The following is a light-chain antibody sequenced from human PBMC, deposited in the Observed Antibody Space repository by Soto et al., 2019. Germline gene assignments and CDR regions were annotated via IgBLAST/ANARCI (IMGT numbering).Light chain of an antibody. CDR2: WAS. CDR1: QRVLDRSNNKNY. Sequence: DIVMTQSPDSLAVSLGERATINCKSSQRVLDRSNNKNYLAWYQLKPGQPPKLLIYWASTRESGVPDRFSGRGSGTDFALTISSLQAEDVAVYYCQQYYTAPLTFGGGTKLEIK. CDR3: QQYYTAPLT. J-gene: IGKJ4*01. V-gene: IGKV4-1*01.